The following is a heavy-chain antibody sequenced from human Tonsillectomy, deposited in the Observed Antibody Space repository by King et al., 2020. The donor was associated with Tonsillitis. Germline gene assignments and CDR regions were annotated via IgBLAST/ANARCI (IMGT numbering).Heavy chain of an antibody. V-gene: IGHV4-59*01. CDR3: ARGRKYCGGDCYVY. D-gene: IGHD2-21*01. CDR2: IYYSGST. Sequence: VQLQESGPGLVKPSETLSLTCTVSGGSISSYYWSWIRQPPGKGLEWIGYIYYSGSTNYNPSLKSRVTISVDTSKNQFSLKLSSVTAADTAVYYCARGRKYCGGDCYVYWGQGTLVTVSS. J-gene: IGHJ4*02. CDR1: GGSISSYY.